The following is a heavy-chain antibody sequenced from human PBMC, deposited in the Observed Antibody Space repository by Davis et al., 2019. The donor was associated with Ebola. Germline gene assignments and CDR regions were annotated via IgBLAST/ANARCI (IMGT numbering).Heavy chain of an antibody. D-gene: IGHD4-11*01. J-gene: IGHJ4*02. Sequence: GESLKISCAASGFIFSGYGMHWVRQAPGKGLEWLANMLHDGSEKYSAGPVKGRFTISRDNARNSFYLQMNSLRVEDTAVYYCARDNYWKLDYWGQGILVTVSS. V-gene: IGHV3-7*01. CDR3: ARDNYWKLDY. CDR2: MLHDGSEK. CDR1: GFIFSGYG.